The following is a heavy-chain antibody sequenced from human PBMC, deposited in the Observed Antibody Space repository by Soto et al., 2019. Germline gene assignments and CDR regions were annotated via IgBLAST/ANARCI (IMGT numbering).Heavy chain of an antibody. D-gene: IGHD2-2*01. CDR3: ARGYIGYGSSTSCYPFDY. V-gene: IGHV4-34*01. Sequence: QVQLQQWGAGLLKPSETLSLTCAVYGGSFSGYYWSWIRQPPGKGLEWIGEINHSGSTNYNPSLKSRVTISVDTSKNQFSLKLSSVTAADTAVYYCARGYIGYGSSTSCYPFDYWGQGTLVTVSS. J-gene: IGHJ4*02. CDR1: GGSFSGYY. CDR2: INHSGST.